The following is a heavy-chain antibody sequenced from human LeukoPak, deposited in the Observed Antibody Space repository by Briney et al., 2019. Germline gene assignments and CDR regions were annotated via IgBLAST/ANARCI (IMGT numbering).Heavy chain of an antibody. Sequence: PGGSLRLSCAASGFTFSSYRMHWVRQAPGKGLVWVSRIQSDGSSTTYADSVKGRFTISRDTAKSTVFLQMNSLRVDDTAMYYCARSRDGTLDIWGQGAMVTVSS. V-gene: IGHV3-74*01. CDR2: IQSDGSST. J-gene: IGHJ3*02. D-gene: IGHD5-24*01. CDR3: ARSRDGTLDI. CDR1: GFTFSSYR.